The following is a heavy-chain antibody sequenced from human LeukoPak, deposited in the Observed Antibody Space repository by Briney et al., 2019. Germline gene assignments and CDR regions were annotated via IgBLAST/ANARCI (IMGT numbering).Heavy chain of an antibody. CDR1: GFTFSSYA. Sequence: GGSLRLSCAASGFTFSSYAMSWVRQAPGKGLEWVSGISGSGGNTFYADSVKGRFTISRDNSKNTLYLQMNSLRAEDTAVYYCAKVGGIQLWLIPYFDYWGQETLVTVSS. D-gene: IGHD5-18*01. J-gene: IGHJ4*02. V-gene: IGHV3-23*01. CDR2: ISGSGGNT. CDR3: AKVGGIQLWLIPYFDY.